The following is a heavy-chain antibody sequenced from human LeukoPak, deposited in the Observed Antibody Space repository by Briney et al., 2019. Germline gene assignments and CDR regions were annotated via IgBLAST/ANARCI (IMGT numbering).Heavy chain of an antibody. J-gene: IGHJ3*01. V-gene: IGHV4-59*01. Sequence: SETLSLTCTVSGGSISSYYWSWIRQPPGKGLEWIGYIYYSGSTNYNPSLKSRVTILIDTSKKQFSLKLSSVTAADTAVYYCARGGSGAFDFWGQGTMVTVSS. CDR2: IYYSGST. CDR3: ARGGSGAFDF. CDR1: GGSISSYY. D-gene: IGHD3-10*01.